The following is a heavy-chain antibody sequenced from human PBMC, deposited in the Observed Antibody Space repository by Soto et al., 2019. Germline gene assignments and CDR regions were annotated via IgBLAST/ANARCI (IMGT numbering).Heavy chain of an antibody. V-gene: IGHV4-4*07. J-gene: IGHJ6*02. CDR1: GGSISSYY. CDR2: IYTSGST. CDR3: ARVRRLGEDYYYYGMDV. Sequence: KTSETLSLTCTVSGGSISSYYWSWIRQPAGKGLEWIGRIYTSGSTNYNPSLKSRVTMSVDTSKNQFSLKLSSVTAADTAVYYCARVRRLGEDYYYYGMDVWGQGTTVTVSS.